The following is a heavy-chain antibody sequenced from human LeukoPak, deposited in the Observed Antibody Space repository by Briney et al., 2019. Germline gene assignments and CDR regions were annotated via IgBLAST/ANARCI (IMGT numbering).Heavy chain of an antibody. V-gene: IGHV4-61*02. CDR3: ARARRWNAAVEGWWFDP. D-gene: IGHD1-1*01. Sequence: SETLSLTCSVSGGSISSSNYYWSWIRQPAGKGLEWIGRIYTSKSTNYNPSLKSRVTISVDTSKNQFSLKLSSVTAADTAVYYCARARRWNAAVEGWWFDPWGQGTLVTVSS. J-gene: IGHJ5*02. CDR1: GGSISSSNYY. CDR2: IYTSKST.